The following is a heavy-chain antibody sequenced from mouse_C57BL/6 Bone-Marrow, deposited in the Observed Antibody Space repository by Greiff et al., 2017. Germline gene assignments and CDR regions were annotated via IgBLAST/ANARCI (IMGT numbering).Heavy chain of an antibody. CDR3: ARHGSNYDYYSMDY. V-gene: IGHV5-15*01. Sequence: EVKVVESGGGLVQPGGSLKLSCAASGFTFSDYGMAWVRQAPRKGPEWVAFISNLAYSIYYADTVTGRFTISRENAKNTLYLEVSSLRSEDTAMYYCARHGSNYDYYSMDYWGQGTSVTVSS. CDR2: ISNLAYSI. D-gene: IGHD2-5*01. CDR1: GFTFSDYG. J-gene: IGHJ4*01.